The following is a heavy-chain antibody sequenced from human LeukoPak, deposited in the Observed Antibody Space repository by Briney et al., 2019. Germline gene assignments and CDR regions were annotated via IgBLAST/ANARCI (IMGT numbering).Heavy chain of an antibody. V-gene: IGHV4-34*01. Sequence: PSETLSLTCAVYGGSFSGYYLSWIRQPPGKGLEWIGEINLSGRTNYIPSLKSRVIILEDPSNTQSSLKLSCVTAADTVVYYCARLHRGVPEAATGYYFDYWGQGTLVTVSS. CDR1: GGSFSGYY. D-gene: IGHD2-15*01. J-gene: IGHJ4*02. CDR2: INLSGRT. CDR3: ARLHRGVPEAATGYYFDY.